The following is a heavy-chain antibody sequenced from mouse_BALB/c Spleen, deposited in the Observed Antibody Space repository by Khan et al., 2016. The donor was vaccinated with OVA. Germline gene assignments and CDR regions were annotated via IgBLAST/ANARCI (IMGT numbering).Heavy chain of an antibody. V-gene: IGHV5-4*02. CDR2: ISDGGSYT. Sequence: EVELVESGGGLVKPGGSLKLSCAASGFTFSDYYMYWVRQTPEKRLEWVATISDGGSYTYYPDSVKGRFTISSDNAKNNLYLQMRSLKSEDTARDEGARAGDGGFAYWGQGTLVTVSA. J-gene: IGHJ3*01. CDR3: ARAGDGGFAY. D-gene: IGHD2-3*01. CDR1: GFTFSDYY.